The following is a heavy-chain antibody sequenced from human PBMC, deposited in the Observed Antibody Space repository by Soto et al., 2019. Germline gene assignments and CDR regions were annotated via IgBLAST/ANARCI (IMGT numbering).Heavy chain of an antibody. D-gene: IGHD6-13*01. CDR1: GYTFTSYG. J-gene: IGHJ2*01. CDR2: ISAYNGNT. CDR3: AREESSSWFRGHFAL. Sequence: ASVKVSCKASGYTFTSYGISWVRQAPGQGLEWMGWISAYNGNTNYAQKLQGRVTMTTDTSTSTAYMELRSLRSDDTAVYYCAREESSSWFRGHFALWGRGTLVTVSS. V-gene: IGHV1-18*01.